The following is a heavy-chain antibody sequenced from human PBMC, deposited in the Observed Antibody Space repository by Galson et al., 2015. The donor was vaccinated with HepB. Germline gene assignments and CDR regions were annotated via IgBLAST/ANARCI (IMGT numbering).Heavy chain of an antibody. V-gene: IGHV1-18*01. CDR3: AREGGELSYCDY. CDR1: GYTFTTYT. CDR2: ISAYNGNT. D-gene: IGHD1-26*01. J-gene: IGHJ4*02. Sequence: SVKVSCKASGYTFTTYTISWVRRAPGQGLEWMGWISAYNGNTNYAQKFQGRVTMTTDTSTSTAYMELRSLRSDDTAVYYCAREGGELSYCDYWGQGSLVTVSS.